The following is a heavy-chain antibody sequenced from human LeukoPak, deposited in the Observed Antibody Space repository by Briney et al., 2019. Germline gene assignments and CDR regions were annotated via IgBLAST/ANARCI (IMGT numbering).Heavy chain of an antibody. Sequence: PGGYLRLSCAASGFTFDDYGMSWVRQAPGKGLEWVSGINWNGGSTGYADSVKGRFTISRDNAKNSLYLQMNSLRAEDMALYYCARDRGSGSYYVEYFQHWGQGTLVTVSS. CDR3: ARDRGSGSYYVEYFQH. J-gene: IGHJ1*01. CDR2: INWNGGST. V-gene: IGHV3-20*04. D-gene: IGHD1-26*01. CDR1: GFTFDDYG.